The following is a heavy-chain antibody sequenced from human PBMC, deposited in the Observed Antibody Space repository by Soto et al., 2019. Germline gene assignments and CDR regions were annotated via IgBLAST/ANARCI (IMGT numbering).Heavy chain of an antibody. Sequence: SETLSLTCTVSGGSISSYYWSWIRQPPGKGLEWIGYIYYSGSTNYNPSLKSRVTISVDTSKNQFSLKLSSVTAADTAVYYCEPRSSGLNWLDTWGPGTLVTVSS. J-gene: IGHJ5*02. CDR1: GGSISSYY. CDR3: EPRSSGLNWLDT. V-gene: IGHV4-59*01. CDR2: IYYSGST. D-gene: IGHD6-6*01.